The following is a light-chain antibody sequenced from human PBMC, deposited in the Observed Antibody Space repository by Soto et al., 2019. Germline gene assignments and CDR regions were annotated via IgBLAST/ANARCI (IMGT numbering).Light chain of an antibody. V-gene: IGLV1-44*01. CDR3: AAWDENLRGVV. CDR2: RNS. Sequence: QSGLTQPPSASGTPGQTIIISCSGSSSNVGRNTVNWYQHLPGRAPKVLIYRNSHRPSGVPDRFSGSQSGSSASLAISGLQSVDEADYCCAAWDENLRGVVFGGGTKLTVL. J-gene: IGLJ3*02. CDR1: SSNVGRNT.